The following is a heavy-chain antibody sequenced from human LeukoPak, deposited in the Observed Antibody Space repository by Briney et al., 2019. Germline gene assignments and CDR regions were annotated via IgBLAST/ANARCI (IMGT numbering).Heavy chain of an antibody. CDR3: ASRKLGNDY. CDR2: IYYTGSS. CDR1: GGSVSDYY. Sequence: TSETLSLTCTVSGGSVSDYYWSWIRQSPGKGLEWIGYIYYTGSSSYNPSLRSRVTISADTSKNQFSLKLSSVTAADTAVYYCASRKLGNDYWGQGALVTVSS. D-gene: IGHD7-27*01. J-gene: IGHJ4*01. V-gene: IGHV4-59*02.